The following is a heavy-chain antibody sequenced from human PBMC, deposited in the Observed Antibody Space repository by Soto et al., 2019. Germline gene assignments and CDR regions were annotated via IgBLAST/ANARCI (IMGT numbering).Heavy chain of an antibody. CDR2: INHSGST. J-gene: IGHJ4*02. CDR1: GLTFSGYY. CDR3: ASGGIAVFDY. V-gene: IGHV4-34*01. D-gene: IGHD6-19*01. Sequence: PSETLSLTCAVYGLTFSGYYCSWIRQPPGKGLEWIGEINHSGSTNYNPSLKSRVTISVDTSKNQFSLKLSSVTAADTAVYYCASGGIAVFDYWGQGTLVTVSS.